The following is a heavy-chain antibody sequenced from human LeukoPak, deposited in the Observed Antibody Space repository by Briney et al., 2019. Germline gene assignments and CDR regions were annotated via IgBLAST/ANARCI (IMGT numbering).Heavy chain of an antibody. J-gene: IGHJ5*02. Sequence: PSETLSLTCAVYGGSFSGYYWSWIRQPPGKGLEWIGEINHSGSTNYNPSLKSRVTISVDTSKNQFSLKLGSVTAADTAVYYCARARRITMIVVVIDNWFDPWGQGTLVTVSS. CDR3: ARARRITMIVVVIDNWFDP. V-gene: IGHV4-34*01. CDR2: INHSGST. D-gene: IGHD3-22*01. CDR1: GGSFSGYY.